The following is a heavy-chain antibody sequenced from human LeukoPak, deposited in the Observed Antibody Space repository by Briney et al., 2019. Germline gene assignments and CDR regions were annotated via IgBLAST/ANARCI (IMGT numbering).Heavy chain of an antibody. J-gene: IGHJ3*02. Sequence: GGSLRLSCAASGFTVSSNYMSWVRQAPGKGLEWVSVIYSGGGTYYADSVKGRFTISRDSSKNTLSLQMNSLRAEDTAVYYCAREVSGARAFDIWGQGTMVTVSS. CDR3: AREVSGARAFDI. CDR2: IYSGGGT. CDR1: GFTVSSNY. D-gene: IGHD1-26*01. V-gene: IGHV3-53*01.